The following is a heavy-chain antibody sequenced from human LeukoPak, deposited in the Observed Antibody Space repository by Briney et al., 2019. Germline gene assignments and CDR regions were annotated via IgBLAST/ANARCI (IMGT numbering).Heavy chain of an antibody. V-gene: IGHV1-18*01. J-gene: IGHJ6*03. CDR2: ISAYNGNT. CDR1: GYTFTSYD. CDR3: ARSGWFGELLYDYYYYMDV. D-gene: IGHD3-10*01. Sequence: ASVKVSCKASGYTFTSYDINWVRQATGQGLEWMGWISAYNGNTNYAQKLQGRVTMTTDTSTSTAYMELRSLRSDDTAVYYCARSGWFGELLYDYYYYMDVWGKGTTVTISS.